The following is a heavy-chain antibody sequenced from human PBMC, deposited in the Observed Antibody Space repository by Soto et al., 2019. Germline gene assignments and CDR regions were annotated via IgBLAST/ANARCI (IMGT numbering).Heavy chain of an antibody. CDR2: IYHSGST. V-gene: IGHV4-38-2*01. CDR1: GYSISSGHY. CDR3: ARVGGYGMDV. Sequence: SETLSLTCAVSGYSISSGHYWGWSRQPPGKGLEGIGSIYHSGSTYNYPSHKSRVTISVDTSKNQFSLKLSSVTAADTAVYYCARVGGYGMDVWGQGTTVTVSS. D-gene: IGHD3-10*01. J-gene: IGHJ6*02.